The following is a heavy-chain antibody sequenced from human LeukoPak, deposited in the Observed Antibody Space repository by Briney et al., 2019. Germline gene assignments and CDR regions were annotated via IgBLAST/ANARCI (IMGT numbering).Heavy chain of an antibody. V-gene: IGHV4-59*08. CDR3: ARRGNYYDSSGYYHHWYFDL. CDR1: GGSISNYY. Sequence: SETLSLTCTVSGGSISNYYWSWVRQPPGKGLEWSGYISYSGSTNYNPSLKSRVTISVDTSKNQFSLKLSSVTAADTAVYYCARRGNYYDSSGYYHHWYFDLWGPGTLVTVSS. J-gene: IGHJ2*01. D-gene: IGHD3-22*01. CDR2: ISYSGST.